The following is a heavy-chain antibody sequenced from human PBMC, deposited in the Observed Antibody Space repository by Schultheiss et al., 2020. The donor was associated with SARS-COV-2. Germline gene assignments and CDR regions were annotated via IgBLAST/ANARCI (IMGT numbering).Heavy chain of an antibody. CDR3: TRRRGYSGYADC. V-gene: IGHV3-49*04. CDR1: GFTFSGHA. J-gene: IGHJ4*02. CDR2: IRSKSYGGTT. D-gene: IGHD5-12*01. Sequence: GGSLRLSCAASGFTFSGHAMTWVRQAPGKGLEWIGFIRSKSYGGTTEYAASVKGRFTISRDDSKSIAYLQMSSLKTEDTAVYYCTRRRGYSGYADCWGQGTLVTVSS.